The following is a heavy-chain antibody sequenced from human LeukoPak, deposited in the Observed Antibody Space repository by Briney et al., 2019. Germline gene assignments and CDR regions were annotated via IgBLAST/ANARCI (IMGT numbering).Heavy chain of an antibody. CDR1: GGSISSYC. CDR2: IYYTGNT. CDR3: ARGRYYYDSSGYNDFDY. Sequence: SETLSLTCTVSGGSISSYCWSWIRQPPGKGLEWIGYIYYTGNTNYNPSLKSRVTISVDTSKIQFSLKLSSVTAADTAVYYCARGRYYYDSSGYNDFDYWGQGTLVTVSS. V-gene: IGHV4-59*01. D-gene: IGHD3-22*01. J-gene: IGHJ4*02.